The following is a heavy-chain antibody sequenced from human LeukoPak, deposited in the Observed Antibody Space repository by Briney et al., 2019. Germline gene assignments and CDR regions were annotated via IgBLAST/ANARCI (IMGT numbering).Heavy chain of an antibody. J-gene: IGHJ4*02. V-gene: IGHV3-11*04. CDR1: GFTFSDYY. D-gene: IGHD6-13*01. Sequence: PVGSLRLSCAASGFTFSDYYMSWIRQAPGKGLEWVSYISSSGSTIYYADSVKGRFTISRDNAKNSLYLQMNSLRAEDTAVYYCARDLRSSTWYSDFDYWGQGTLVTVSS. CDR3: ARDLRSSTWYSDFDY. CDR2: ISSSGSTI.